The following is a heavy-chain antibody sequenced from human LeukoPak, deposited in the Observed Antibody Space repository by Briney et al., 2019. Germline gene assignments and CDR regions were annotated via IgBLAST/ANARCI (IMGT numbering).Heavy chain of an antibody. CDR1: GHTFTSYD. Sequence: ASVKVSCKASGHTFTSYDINWARQATGQGLEWMGWMMPNSGNTGYAQTFQGRVTITRNTSISTAYMELSSLRSEDTAVYYCARGLRNWFDPWGQGTLVTVSS. CDR2: MMPNSGNT. CDR3: ARGLRNWFDP. J-gene: IGHJ5*02. V-gene: IGHV1-8*03.